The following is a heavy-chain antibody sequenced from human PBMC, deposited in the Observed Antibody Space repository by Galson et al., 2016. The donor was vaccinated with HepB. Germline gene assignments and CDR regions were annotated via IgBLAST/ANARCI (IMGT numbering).Heavy chain of an antibody. V-gene: IGHV3-23*01. CDR1: GFTFDNYA. Sequence: SLRLSCAASGFTFDNYALNWVRQTPGKGLEWVSVITSTSGTYYADSVKGRFTISRDNSKNTVYLQMRNLRADDTAVYYCAKEGAISHVGYFFDYWGRGTLVTVSS. CDR3: AKEGAISHVGYFFDY. J-gene: IGHJ4*02. D-gene: IGHD3-16*01. CDR2: ITSTSGT.